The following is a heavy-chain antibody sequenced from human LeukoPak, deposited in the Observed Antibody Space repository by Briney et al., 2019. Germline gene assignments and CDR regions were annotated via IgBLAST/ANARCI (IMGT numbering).Heavy chain of an antibody. J-gene: IGHJ3*02. D-gene: IGHD2-21*02. Sequence: GGSLRLSCAASAFTFSNYWMSWVRQAPGKGLEWVANINQDGSGKNYVDSVKGRFTISRDNAKNSLSLQMNSLRAEDTAVYYCARTYWVVTGPAFDIWGQGTMVTVSS. CDR2: INQDGSGK. V-gene: IGHV3-7*01. CDR1: AFTFSNYW. CDR3: ARTYWVVTGPAFDI.